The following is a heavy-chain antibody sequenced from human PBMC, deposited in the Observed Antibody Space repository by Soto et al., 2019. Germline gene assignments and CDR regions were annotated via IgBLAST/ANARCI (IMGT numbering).Heavy chain of an antibody. J-gene: IGHJ4*02. D-gene: IGHD5-18*01. CDR1: GFTFSSYG. Sequence: QVQLVESGGGVVQPGRSLRLSCAASGFTFSSYGMHWVRQAPGKGLEWVAVISYDGSNTYYADSVKGRFTISRDNSKNTLYLQMNSLRAEDTAVYYWAKDYIRWIPLWLPEYWGQGTLVTVSS. CDR2: ISYDGSNT. V-gene: IGHV3-30*18. CDR3: AKDYIRWIPLWLPEY.